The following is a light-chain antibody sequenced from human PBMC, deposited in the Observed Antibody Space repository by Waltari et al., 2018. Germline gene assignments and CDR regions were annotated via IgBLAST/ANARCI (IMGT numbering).Light chain of an antibody. V-gene: IGLV2-14*03. Sequence: QSALTQPASVSGSPGQSITISCTGTSSDVGRYHYVSWYQQHPDKVPKLLIFDVIYRPSGVSDRFSGSKSGNTASLTISGLRADDEADYYCLSFSAVGTRVFGTGTRVTVL. J-gene: IGLJ1*01. CDR2: DVI. CDR3: LSFSAVGTRV. CDR1: SSDVGRYHY.